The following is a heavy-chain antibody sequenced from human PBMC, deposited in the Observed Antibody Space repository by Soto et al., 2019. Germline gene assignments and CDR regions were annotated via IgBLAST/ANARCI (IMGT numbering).Heavy chain of an antibody. D-gene: IGHD2-2*01. J-gene: IGHJ5*02. Sequence: SETLSLTCAVSGGSISSGGYSWSWIRQPPGKGLEWIGYIYHSGSTYYNPSLKSRVTISVDRSKNQFSLKLSSVTAADTAVYYCARVVVPAAYWFDPWGQGTLVTVSS. CDR1: GGSISSGGYS. CDR3: ARVVVPAAYWFDP. CDR2: IYHSGST. V-gene: IGHV4-30-2*01.